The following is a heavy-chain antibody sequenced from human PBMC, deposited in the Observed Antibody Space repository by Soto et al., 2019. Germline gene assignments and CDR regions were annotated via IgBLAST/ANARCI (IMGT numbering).Heavy chain of an antibody. CDR3: ASNFVAANTFYYYYYGMDV. J-gene: IGHJ6*02. CDR2: ISSSSSYI. CDR1: GFTFSSYS. Sequence: PGGSLRLSCAASGFTFSSYSMNWVRQAPGKGLEWVSSISSSSSYIYYADSVKGRFTISRDNAKNSLYLQMSSLRSEDTAVYYCASNFVAANTFYYYYYGMDVWGQGTTVTVSS. V-gene: IGHV3-21*04. D-gene: IGHD2-15*01.